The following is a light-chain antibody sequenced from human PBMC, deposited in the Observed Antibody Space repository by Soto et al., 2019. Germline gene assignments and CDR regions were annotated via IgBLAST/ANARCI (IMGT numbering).Light chain of an antibody. CDR1: HSITSY. Sequence: DIQMTPSPSSLSASIGARVTITCRACHSITSYVNWYQQTPGKAPKLLIYAASSLQSGGPSRFRGSGSATDLTLTLISLYSEDVATYYCQHTYSAPYTFGESTNLEI. CDR3: QHTYSAPYT. CDR2: AAS. V-gene: IGKV1-39*01. J-gene: IGKJ2*01.